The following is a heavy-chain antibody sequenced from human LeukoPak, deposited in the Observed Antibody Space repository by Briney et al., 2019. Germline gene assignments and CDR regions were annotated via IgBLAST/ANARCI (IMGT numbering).Heavy chain of an antibody. D-gene: IGHD5-24*01. CDR2: ISYSGNT. J-gene: IGHJ5*02. V-gene: IGHV4-59*01. CDR3: TRDRRDGYNYVDP. CDR1: GGSISNYY. Sequence: SETLSFTCTVSGGSISNYYWSWIRQPPGKGLEWIGYISYSGNTEYNPSLKGRVTISVDTSKNQLTLKLSSVTAADTAVYFCTRDRRDGYNYVDPWGQGTLVTVSS.